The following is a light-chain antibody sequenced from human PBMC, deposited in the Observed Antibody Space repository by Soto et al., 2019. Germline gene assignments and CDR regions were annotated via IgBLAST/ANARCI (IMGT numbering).Light chain of an antibody. J-gene: IGKJ4*01. CDR1: QPINIY. CDR2: AAS. CDR3: QQSYSAPT. Sequence: DIQMPQSPSSLSASVGGRVTITCRTSQPINIYLNWYQHKPGKAPKLLIYAASSLQSGVPSRFSGSGSGADFTLTISSLQPEDFATYYCQQSYSAPTFGGGTKVEIK. V-gene: IGKV1-39*01.